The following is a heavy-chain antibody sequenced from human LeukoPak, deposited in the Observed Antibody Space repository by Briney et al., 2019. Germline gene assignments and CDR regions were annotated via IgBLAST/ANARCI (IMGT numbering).Heavy chain of an antibody. CDR3: ARGHSGDNWSDP. CDR1: GGTFSSYA. CDR2: IIPIFGTT. V-gene: IGHV1-69*13. Sequence: SVKVSCKASGGTFSSYAISWVRQAPGQGLEWMGGIIPIFGTTNYAQKFQGRVTITADESTSTAYMELYSLRSEDTAVYFCARGHSGDNWSDPWGQGTLVTVSS. D-gene: IGHD3-10*01. J-gene: IGHJ5*02.